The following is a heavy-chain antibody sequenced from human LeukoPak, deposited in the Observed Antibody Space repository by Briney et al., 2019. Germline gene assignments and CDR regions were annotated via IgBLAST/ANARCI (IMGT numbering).Heavy chain of an antibody. CDR1: GFTFNSYE. CDR3: ARSGAVAGTDSFDY. CDR2: ISSSGSTI. V-gene: IGHV3-48*03. D-gene: IGHD6-19*01. Sequence: PGGSLRLSCAASGFTFNSYEMNWVRQAPGKGLEWVSYISSSGSTIYYAHSVRGLFTISRDNAKNSLHPQKNRLSGEDTAVYYWARSGAVAGTDSFDYWGQGTLVTVSS. J-gene: IGHJ4*02.